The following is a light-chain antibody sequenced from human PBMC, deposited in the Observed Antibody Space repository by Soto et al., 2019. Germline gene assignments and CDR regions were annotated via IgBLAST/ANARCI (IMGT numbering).Light chain of an antibody. CDR3: QSHDSSLHASV. V-gene: IGLV1-40*01. J-gene: IGLJ1*01. CDR1: SSNIGAGYD. Sequence: QSVLTQPPSVSGAPGQRVTISCTGSSSNIGAGYDVHWYLQLPGTAPKLLLYGNTNRPSGVPDRFSGSKSGSSASLAITGLQAEDEADYYCQSHDSSLHASVFGTGTKVTVL. CDR2: GNT.